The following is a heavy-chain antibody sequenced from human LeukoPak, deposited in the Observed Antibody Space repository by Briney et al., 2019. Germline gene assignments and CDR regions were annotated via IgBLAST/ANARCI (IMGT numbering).Heavy chain of an antibody. CDR2: IKQDGSQE. D-gene: IGHD3-3*01. CDR3: ARGVPYDSWSGPHYSDY. CDR1: RFTLSTYW. J-gene: IGHJ4*02. Sequence: GGSLRLSCAASRFTLSTYWMSWVRQAPGKELEWVAHIKQDGSQEYYVDSVKGRFTISRDSAKNSLYLQMNSLRAEDTAVYYCARGVPYDSWSGPHYSDYWGQGTLVTVSS. V-gene: IGHV3-7*01.